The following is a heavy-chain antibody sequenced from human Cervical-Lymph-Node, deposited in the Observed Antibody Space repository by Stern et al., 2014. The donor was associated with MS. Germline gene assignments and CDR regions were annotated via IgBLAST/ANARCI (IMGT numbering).Heavy chain of an antibody. J-gene: IGHJ6*02. D-gene: IGHD2-8*02. CDR1: GFAFGGYS. CDR2: ISSSGRTI. V-gene: IGHV3-48*02. CDR3: ARVVFGLDV. Sequence: EVHLVESGGGLVQPGGSLKLSCAASGFAFGGYSMNWVRQAPGTGLEWVSHISSSGRTIYIADSVKGRFTVSRDNSNNSLFLQINSLRDEDTAVYYCARVVFGLDVWGPGTTVIVSS.